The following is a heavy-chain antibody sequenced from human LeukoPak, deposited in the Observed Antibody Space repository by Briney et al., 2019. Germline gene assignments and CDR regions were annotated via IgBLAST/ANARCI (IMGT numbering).Heavy chain of an antibody. CDR3: ARAAQYITIFGVVITSHLDY. J-gene: IGHJ4*02. CDR1: GGSFSGYY. V-gene: IGHV4-34*01. Sequence: SETLSLTCAVYGGSFSGYYWSWIRQPPGKGLEWIGEINHSGSTNYNPSLKSRVTISVDTSKNQFSLKLSSVTAADTAVYYCARAAQYITIFGVVITSHLDYRGQGTLVTVSS. CDR2: INHSGST. D-gene: IGHD3-3*01.